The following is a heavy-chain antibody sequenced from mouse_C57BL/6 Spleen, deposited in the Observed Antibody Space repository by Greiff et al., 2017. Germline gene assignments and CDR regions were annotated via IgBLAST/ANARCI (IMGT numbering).Heavy chain of an antibody. CDR1: GYTFTSYW. J-gene: IGHJ2*01. CDR2: IDPSDSET. V-gene: IGHV1-52*01. CDR3: AREGDYDEGYYFDY. Sequence: QVPLQQPGAELVRPGSSVKLSCKASGYTFTSYWMHWVKQRPIQGLEWIGNIDPSDSETHYNQKFKDKATLTVAKSSSTAYMQLSSLTSEDSAVYYCAREGDYDEGYYFDYWGQGTTLTVSS. D-gene: IGHD2-4*01.